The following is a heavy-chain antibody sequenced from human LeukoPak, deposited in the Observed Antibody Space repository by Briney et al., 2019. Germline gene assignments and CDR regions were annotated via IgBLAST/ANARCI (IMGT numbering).Heavy chain of an antibody. V-gene: IGHV1-2*02. J-gene: IGHJ4*02. CDR1: GYTFTGYY. Sequence: GASVKVSCKASGYTFTGYYMHWVRQAPGQGLEWMGWINPSSGGTNYAQKFQGRVTMTRDTSISTAYMELSRLRSDDTAVYYCARVRGDGYNLYYFDYWGQGTLVTVSS. CDR3: ARVRGDGYNLYYFDY. CDR2: INPSSGGT. D-gene: IGHD5-24*01.